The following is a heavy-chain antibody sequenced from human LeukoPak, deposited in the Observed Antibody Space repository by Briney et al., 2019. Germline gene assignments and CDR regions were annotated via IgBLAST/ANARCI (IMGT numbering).Heavy chain of an antibody. D-gene: IGHD3-16*02. CDR1: GFTFSSYA. CDR2: IYSGGST. J-gene: IGHJ4*02. CDR3: ARGDYDYVWGSYRGNDY. Sequence: GGSLRLSCAASGFTFSSYAMSWVRQAPGKGLEWVPVIYSGGSTYYADSVKGRFTISRDNSKNTLYLQMNSLRAEDTAVYYCARGDYDYVWGSYRGNDYWGQGTLATVSS. V-gene: IGHV3-66*01.